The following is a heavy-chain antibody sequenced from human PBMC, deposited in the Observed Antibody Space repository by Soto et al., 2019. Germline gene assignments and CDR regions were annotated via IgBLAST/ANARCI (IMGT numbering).Heavy chain of an antibody. CDR1: GYTFTSYG. J-gene: IGHJ6*03. CDR2: ISAYNGNT. V-gene: IGHV1-18*01. D-gene: IGHD3-3*01. CDR3: ARAYDFWSGYYQGGADYYYYMDV. Sequence: QVQLVQSGAEVKKPGASVKVSCKASGYTFTSYGISWVRQAPGQGLEWMGWISAYNGNTNYAQKLQGRVTMTTDTSTSTAYMELRSLRSDDTAVYYCARAYDFWSGYYQGGADYYYYMDVWGKATTVTVSS.